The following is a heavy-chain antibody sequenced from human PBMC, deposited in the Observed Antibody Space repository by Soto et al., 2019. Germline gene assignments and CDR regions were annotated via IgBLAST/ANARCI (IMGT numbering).Heavy chain of an antibody. CDR2: ISSSSSTI. J-gene: IGHJ5*02. Sequence: PGGSLRLSCAASGSTFSTYSMNWVRQAPGKGLEWVSYISSSSSTIFYTDSVKGRFTVSRDNAKNSLYLQMNSLRAEDTAVYYCARDGCSGSNCLNWFDPWGQGTLVTVSS. CDR3: ARDGCSGSNCLNWFDP. V-gene: IGHV3-48*01. CDR1: GSTFSTYS. D-gene: IGHD2-15*01.